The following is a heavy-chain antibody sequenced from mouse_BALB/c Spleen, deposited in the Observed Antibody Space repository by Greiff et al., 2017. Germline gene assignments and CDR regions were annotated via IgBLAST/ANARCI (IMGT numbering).Heavy chain of an antibody. CDR2: ISSGGSYT. Sequence: EVQRVESGGGLVKPGGSLKLSCAASGFTFSSYAMSWVRQTPEKRLEWVATISSGGSYTYYPDSVKGRFTISRDNAKNTLYLQMSSLRSEDTAMYYCARRIDYYGSSYVPYYFDYWGQGTTLTVSS. V-gene: IGHV5-9-3*01. J-gene: IGHJ2*01. CDR1: GFTFSSYA. D-gene: IGHD1-1*01. CDR3: ARRIDYYGSSYVPYYFDY.